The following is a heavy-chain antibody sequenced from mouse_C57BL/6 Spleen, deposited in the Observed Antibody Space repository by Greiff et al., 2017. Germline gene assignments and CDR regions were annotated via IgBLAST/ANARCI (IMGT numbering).Heavy chain of an antibody. Sequence: EVQLVESEGGLVQPGSSMKLSCTASGFTFSDYYMAWVRQVPEKGLEWVANINYDGSSTYYLDSLKSRFIISRDNAKNILYLQMSSLKSEDTATYYCARDLIYYGNNYYAMDYWGQGTSVTVSS. CDR3: ARDLIYYGNNYYAMDY. D-gene: IGHD2-1*01. J-gene: IGHJ4*01. CDR1: GFTFSDYY. V-gene: IGHV5-16*01. CDR2: INYDGSST.